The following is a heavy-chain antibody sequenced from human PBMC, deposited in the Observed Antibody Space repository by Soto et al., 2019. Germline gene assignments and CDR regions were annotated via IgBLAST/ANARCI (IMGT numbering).Heavy chain of an antibody. CDR2: IYHSEST. CDR1: GGSISSRNFY. Sequence: LSLTCTVSGGSISSRNFYWGWIRQPPGKGLEWIGSIYHSESTYYNPSLKSRVTISVDTSKDHFSLSLSSLTASDTAVYYCARGGEAVADYWGQGTLVTVS. D-gene: IGHD6-19*01. J-gene: IGHJ4*02. V-gene: IGHV4-39*02. CDR3: ARGGEAVADY.